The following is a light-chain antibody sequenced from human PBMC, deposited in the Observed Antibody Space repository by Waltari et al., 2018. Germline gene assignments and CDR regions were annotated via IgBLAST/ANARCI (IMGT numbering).Light chain of an antibody. CDR2: KVS. CDR1: QSLEHSDGNTL. J-gene: IGKJ2*01. CDR3: MQGTHWPPI. Sequence: DVVMTQSPLSLPVTLGQPASISCRSSQSLEHSDGNTLWSWFPQRPGQSPRRLIYKVSKWDTGITYRFSDSGSGTEFTLKISRLEAEDVAVYYCMQGTHWPPIFGQGTKLEIK. V-gene: IGKV2-30*02.